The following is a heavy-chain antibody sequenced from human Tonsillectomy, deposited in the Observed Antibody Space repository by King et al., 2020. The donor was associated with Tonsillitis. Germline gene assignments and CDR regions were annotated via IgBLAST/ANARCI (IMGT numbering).Heavy chain of an antibody. D-gene: IGHD3-3*01. Sequence: VQLVESGGGLIQPGGSLRLSCAASGFIVSNNYMSWVRQAPGKGLEWVSVIYSGGSTYYADSVKGRFTISRDTSKYTLYLQMNSLRAEDTAVYYCATVVVITPLDCWGQGTLVTVSS. J-gene: IGHJ4*02. CDR2: IYSGGST. CDR1: GFIVSNNY. CDR3: ATVVVITPLDC. V-gene: IGHV3-53*01.